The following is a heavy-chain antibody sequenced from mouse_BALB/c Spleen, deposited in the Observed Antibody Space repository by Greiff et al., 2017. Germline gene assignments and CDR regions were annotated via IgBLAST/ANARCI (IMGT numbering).Heavy chain of an antibody. J-gene: IGHJ4*01. CDR1: GFTFSDYY. Sequence: DVQLVESGGGLVKPGGSLKLSCAASGFTFSDYYMYWVRQTPEKRLEWVATISDGGSYTYYPDSVKGRFTISRDNAKNNLYLQMSSLKSEDTAMYYCASLRIRRGYAMDYWGQGTSVTVSS. D-gene: IGHD1-2*01. CDR2: ISDGGSYT. CDR3: ASLRIRRGYAMDY. V-gene: IGHV5-4*02.